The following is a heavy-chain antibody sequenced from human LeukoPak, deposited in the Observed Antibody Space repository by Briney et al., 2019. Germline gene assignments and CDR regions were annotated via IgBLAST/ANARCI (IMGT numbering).Heavy chain of an antibody. CDR2: IFNTGNI. D-gene: IGHD3-10*01. V-gene: IGHV4-59*11. CDR3: ASRPADTTWYGVFDY. J-gene: IGHJ4*02. Sequence: ASETLSLTCSVSGGSINSHYWSWIRQPPGKRLEWIGYIFNTGNINYNPSLASRVTMSVDTSRAQFFLRLSPVTAADTAIYYCASRPADTTWYGVFDYWSQGTLVTASS. CDR1: GGSINSHY.